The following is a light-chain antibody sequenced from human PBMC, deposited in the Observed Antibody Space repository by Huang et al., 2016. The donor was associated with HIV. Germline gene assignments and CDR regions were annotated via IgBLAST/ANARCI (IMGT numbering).Light chain of an antibody. CDR2: AAS. J-gene: IGKJ3*01. Sequence: IRMTQSPSSLSASTGDRVTITCRANQDINNFLARYQQRPGRGPKLLIYAASTLQSGVPSRFSGNGSGTDFTLAIGCLHSEDVATYYCQQYDIHPLTFGPGTRVDIK. CDR3: QQYDIHPLT. V-gene: IGKV1-8*01. CDR1: QDINNF.